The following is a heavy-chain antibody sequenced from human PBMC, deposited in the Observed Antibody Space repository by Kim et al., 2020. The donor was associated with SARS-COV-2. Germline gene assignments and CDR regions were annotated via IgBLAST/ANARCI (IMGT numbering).Heavy chain of an antibody. CDR1: GGSISSYY. J-gene: IGHJ2*01. V-gene: IGHV4-59*01. CDR3: ARDHREWLQYTANWYFDL. D-gene: IGHD3-3*01. CDR2: IYYRGST. Sequence: SETLSLTCTVSGGSISSYYWSWIRQPPGKGLEWIGYIYYRGSTNYNPSLKSRVTISVDTSKNQFSRQLSSVTAADTAVYYCARDHREWLQYTANWYFDLWGRCTLVTVSS.